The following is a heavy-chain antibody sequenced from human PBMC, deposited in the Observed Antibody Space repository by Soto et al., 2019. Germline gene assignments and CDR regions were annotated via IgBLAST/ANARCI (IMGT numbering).Heavy chain of an antibody. CDR1: GFTFSSYA. CDR2: ISSNGGST. Sequence: GGSLRLSCSASGFTFSSYAMHWVRQAPGQGLEYVSAISSNGGSTYYADSVKGRFTISRDNSKNTLYLQMSSLRAEDTAVYSCGKESYYYFDYWGQGTLVNVSS. J-gene: IGHJ4*02. D-gene: IGHD3-10*01. V-gene: IGHV3-64D*09. CDR3: GKESYYYFDY.